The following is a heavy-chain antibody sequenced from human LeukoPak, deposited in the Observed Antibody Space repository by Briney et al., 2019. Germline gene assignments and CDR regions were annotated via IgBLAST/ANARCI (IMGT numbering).Heavy chain of an antibody. J-gene: IGHJ4*02. CDR2: MNPNSGNT. Sequence: GASVKVSCKASGYTFTSYDINWVRQATGQGLEWMGWMNPNSGNTGYAQKFQGRVTMTRNTSISTAYMELSSLRSEDTAVYYCATTIIAAAGWFLSYWGQGTLVTVSS. V-gene: IGHV1-8*01. CDR3: ATTIIAAAGWFLSY. D-gene: IGHD6-13*01. CDR1: GYTFTSYD.